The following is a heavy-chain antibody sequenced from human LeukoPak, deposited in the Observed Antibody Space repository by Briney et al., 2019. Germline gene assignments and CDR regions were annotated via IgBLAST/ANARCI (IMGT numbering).Heavy chain of an antibody. CDR2: MHHNGEI. Sequence: SETLSLTCTVSGGSISDYYWSWIRQRPGKGLEWIGYMHHNGEIEYNPSLKSRVTISMDTAKNQLSLKVRSVIAADTATYYCVRGKNGYNPWGQGTLVTVSS. CDR3: VRGKNGYNP. J-gene: IGHJ5*02. D-gene: IGHD5-24*01. V-gene: IGHV4-59*01. CDR1: GGSISDYY.